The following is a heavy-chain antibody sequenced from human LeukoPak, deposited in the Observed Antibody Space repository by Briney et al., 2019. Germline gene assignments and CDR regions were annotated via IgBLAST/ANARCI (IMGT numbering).Heavy chain of an antibody. CDR3: AKSGQWLVKDY. CDR2: ISGSGGST. Sequence: PGGSLRLSCAASGFTFSSYDMHWVRQATGKGLEWVSAISGSGGSTYYADSVKGRFTISRDNSKNTLYLQMNSLRAEDTAVYYCAKSGQWLVKDYWGQGTLVTVSS. V-gene: IGHV3-23*01. J-gene: IGHJ4*02. CDR1: GFTFSSYD. D-gene: IGHD6-19*01.